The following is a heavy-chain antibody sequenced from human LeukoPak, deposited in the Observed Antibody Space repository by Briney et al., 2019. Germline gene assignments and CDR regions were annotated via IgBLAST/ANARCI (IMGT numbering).Heavy chain of an antibody. Sequence: SETLSLTCAVYGGSFSGYYWSWIRQPPGKGLEWIGEINHSGSTNYNQSLKSRVTISVDTSKNQFSLKLSSVTAADTAVYYCARGRGWLRPFHFDYWGQGTLVTVSS. D-gene: IGHD5-12*01. CDR3: ARGRGWLRPFHFDY. V-gene: IGHV4-34*01. CDR1: GGSFSGYY. J-gene: IGHJ4*02. CDR2: INHSGST.